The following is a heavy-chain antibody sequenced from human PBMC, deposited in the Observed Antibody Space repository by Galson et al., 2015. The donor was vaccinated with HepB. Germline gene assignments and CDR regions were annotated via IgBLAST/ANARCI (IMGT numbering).Heavy chain of an antibody. CDR3: ARQGFMVRGVIIPARFDP. CDR2: IYPGDSDT. CDR1: GYSWTSYW. D-gene: IGHD3-10*01. Sequence: QSGAAVKKPGESLKISCKGAGYSWTSYWIWWVCHMPVKGLEWMGIIYPGDSDTRYRPSLQGQLSISADKSISTAYLQCSSLKASDTAMYYCARQGFMVRGVIIPARFDPWGQGTLVTVSS. J-gene: IGHJ5*02. V-gene: IGHV5-51*01.